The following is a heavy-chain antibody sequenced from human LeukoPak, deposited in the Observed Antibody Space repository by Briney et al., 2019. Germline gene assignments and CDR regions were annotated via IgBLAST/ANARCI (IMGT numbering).Heavy chain of an antibody. Sequence: PGRSLRLSCAASGFTFSSYGMHWVRQAPGKGLEWVGVISYDGSNKYYADSVKGQFTISRDNSKNTLYLQMNSLRAEDTAVYYCAKDYNIAVAGGFDYWGQGTLVTVSS. D-gene: IGHD6-19*01. V-gene: IGHV3-30*18. CDR2: ISYDGSNK. J-gene: IGHJ4*02. CDR1: GFTFSSYG. CDR3: AKDYNIAVAGGFDY.